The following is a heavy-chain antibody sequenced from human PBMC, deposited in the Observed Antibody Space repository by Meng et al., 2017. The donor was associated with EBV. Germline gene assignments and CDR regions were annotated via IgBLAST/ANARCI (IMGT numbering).Heavy chain of an antibody. Sequence: QIHLEEAGPTLVKPTQTLTLTCNLSGFSLSTSGVGVGWIRQPPGKALEWLALIYWDDDKRYSPSLKSRLTITKDTSKNQVVLTMTNMDPVDTATYYCAHRRDEYSSSWYGWFDPWGQGTLVTVSS. D-gene: IGHD6-13*01. J-gene: IGHJ5*02. CDR1: GFSLSTSGVG. CDR3: AHRRDEYSSSWYGWFDP. CDR2: IYWDDDK. V-gene: IGHV2-5*02.